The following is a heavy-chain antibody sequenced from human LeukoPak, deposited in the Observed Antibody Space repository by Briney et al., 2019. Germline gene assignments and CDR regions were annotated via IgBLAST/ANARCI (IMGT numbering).Heavy chain of an antibody. CDR2: INWNSGNI. Sequence: PGGSLRLSCSASGFIFENFGMHWVRQAPGKGLEWVSGINWNSGNIIYADSAKSRFTISRDNAKKSIYLQMNSLRIEDTALYYCVKGDWLDNWGQGSLVTVSS. CDR3: VKGDWLDN. J-gene: IGHJ5*02. D-gene: IGHD1-26*01. V-gene: IGHV3-9*01. CDR1: GFIFENFG.